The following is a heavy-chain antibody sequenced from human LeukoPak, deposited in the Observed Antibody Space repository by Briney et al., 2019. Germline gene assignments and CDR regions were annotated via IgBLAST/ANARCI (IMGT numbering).Heavy chain of an antibody. CDR2: IDTSGNT. CDR1: GGSISDYY. Sequence: PSETLSLTCTVSGGSISDYYWNWIRQPAGKGLEWIGRIDTSGNTNYNPSLKSRVTMSLDTSKNQFSLEVMSVTAADTAVYYCARAASGDAVYYYGSGRRYYYYYMDVWGKGTTVTISS. CDR3: ARAASGDAVYYYGSGRRYYYYYMDV. V-gene: IGHV4-4*07. J-gene: IGHJ6*03. D-gene: IGHD3-10*01.